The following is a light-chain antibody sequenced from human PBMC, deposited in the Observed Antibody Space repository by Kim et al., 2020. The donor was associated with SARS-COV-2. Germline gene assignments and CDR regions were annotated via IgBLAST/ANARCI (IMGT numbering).Light chain of an antibody. Sequence: DIQMTQSPSAMSASVGDRVSITCRASQGISNYLAWFQQKPGKVPKRLIYVASNLQSGVPSRFSGSGSGTEFTLTISSLQPEDFAIYSCLQYNDYPRTFGQGTKVEIK. CDR3: LQYNDYPRT. V-gene: IGKV1-17*03. J-gene: IGKJ1*01. CDR2: VAS. CDR1: QGISNY.